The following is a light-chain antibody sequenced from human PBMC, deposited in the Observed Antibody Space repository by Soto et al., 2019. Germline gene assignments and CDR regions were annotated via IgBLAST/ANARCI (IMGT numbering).Light chain of an antibody. Sequence: EIVMTQSPATLSVSPEERVTLSCGASQGVGSTLNWYRQQPGQAPRLLIYDAYLRATGVPARFSGSGSGTEFTLTISSLQSEDFVVYYCHHYKTWPLAFGGGTKVDIK. V-gene: IGKV3-15*01. CDR2: DAY. J-gene: IGKJ4*01. CDR1: QGVGST. CDR3: HHYKTWPLA.